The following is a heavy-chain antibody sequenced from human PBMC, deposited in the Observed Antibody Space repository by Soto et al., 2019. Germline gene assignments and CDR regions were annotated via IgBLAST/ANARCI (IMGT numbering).Heavy chain of an antibody. D-gene: IGHD3-22*01. J-gene: IGHJ5*02. CDR2: IWYDGSNK. V-gene: IGHV3-33*01. CDR3: ARARLLLLTFFDP. Sequence: SLRLSCAASGFTFSSYGMHWVRQAPGKGLEWVAVIWYDGSNKYYADSVKGRFTISRDNSKNTLYLQMNSLRAEDTAVYYCARARLLLLTFFDPCAKGTLVTVSS. CDR1: GFTFSSYG.